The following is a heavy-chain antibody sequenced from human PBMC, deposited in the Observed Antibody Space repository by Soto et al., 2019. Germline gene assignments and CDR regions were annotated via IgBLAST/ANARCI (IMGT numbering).Heavy chain of an antibody. CDR3: ASQDYGDYGSDYFDY. Sequence: QVQLVQSGAEVKKPGASVKVSCKASGYTLTSYYMHWVRQAPGQGLEWMGIINPSGGSTSYAQKFQGRVTMTRDTSTSTVYMELSSLRSEDTAVYYCASQDYGDYGSDYFDYWGQGTLVTVSS. D-gene: IGHD4-17*01. CDR2: INPSGGST. J-gene: IGHJ4*02. V-gene: IGHV1-46*03. CDR1: GYTLTSYY.